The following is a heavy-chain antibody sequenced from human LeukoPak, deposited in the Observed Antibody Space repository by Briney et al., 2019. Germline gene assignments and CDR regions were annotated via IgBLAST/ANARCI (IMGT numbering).Heavy chain of an antibody. D-gene: IGHD2-8*02. V-gene: IGHV1-2*02. CDR1: GYIFTHDY. CDR3: ARDFFTGFGMDV. Sequence: ASVKVSCKASGYIFTHDYIHWVRQPPGQGLEWMGWINPDNGDTKYAQNFQGRVTLTRDTATTTVYMELSGLSYDDTAKYYCARDFFTGFGMDVWGNGTTVIISS. J-gene: IGHJ6*04. CDR2: INPDNGDT.